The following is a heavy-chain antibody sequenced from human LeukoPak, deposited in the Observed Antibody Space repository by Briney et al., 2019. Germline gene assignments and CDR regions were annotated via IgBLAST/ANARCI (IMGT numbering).Heavy chain of an antibody. Sequence: GRSLRLSCAASGFTFSSYAMHWVRQAPGKGLEWVAVISYDGSNKYYADSVRGRFTISRDNSKNTLYLQMNSLGAEDTAVYYCAKDRRGGDYGDDYWGQGTLVTVSS. J-gene: IGHJ4*02. CDR1: GFTFSSYA. D-gene: IGHD4-17*01. CDR3: AKDRRGGDYGDDY. V-gene: IGHV3-30-3*01. CDR2: ISYDGSNK.